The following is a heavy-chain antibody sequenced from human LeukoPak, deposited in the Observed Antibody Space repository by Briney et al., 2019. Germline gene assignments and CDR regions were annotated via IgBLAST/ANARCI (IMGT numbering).Heavy chain of an antibody. V-gene: IGHV3-30*03. CDR1: GFTFSSYG. D-gene: IGHD1-26*01. J-gene: IGHJ5*02. CDR2: ISYDGSNK. CDR3: TRRGRSGNWLDP. Sequence: PGRSLRHSCAASGFTFSSYGMHWVRQAPGKGLEWVAVISYDGSNKYYADSVKGRFTISRGNSKNTLYLQMNSLRAEDTAVYYCTRRGRSGNWLDPWGQGTLVTVSS.